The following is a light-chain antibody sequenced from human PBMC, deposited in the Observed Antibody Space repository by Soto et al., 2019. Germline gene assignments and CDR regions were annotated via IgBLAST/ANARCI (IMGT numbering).Light chain of an antibody. V-gene: IGLV2-14*01. CDR3: SSKSPDF. CDR1: SSGIRDYNY. J-gene: IGLJ1*01. CDR2: EVS. Sequence: QSALTQPASVSGSPGQSITISCTGTSSGIRDYNYVSWYQQLPGNPPKLIMYEVSNRPSGISNRFSGSKSGNTASLTISGLQAEDEADYYCSSKSPDFFGTGTKVTVL.